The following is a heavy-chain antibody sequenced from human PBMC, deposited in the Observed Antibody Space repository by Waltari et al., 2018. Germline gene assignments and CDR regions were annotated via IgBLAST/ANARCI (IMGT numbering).Heavy chain of an antibody. CDR1: GFRFPTPW. V-gene: IGHV3-74*01. Sequence: EVQLVESGGGLVQPGGSLRLSCAASGFRFPTPWLHWVRQVPGKGLVWVSRINSDGRSTGYADSVKGRFTISRDNAKNTLYLQMNSLRADDTGVYYCASWKFCTGGSCYGWGYWGQGTLVTVSS. CDR2: INSDGRST. CDR3: ASWKFCTGGSCYGWGY. D-gene: IGHD2-15*01. J-gene: IGHJ4*02.